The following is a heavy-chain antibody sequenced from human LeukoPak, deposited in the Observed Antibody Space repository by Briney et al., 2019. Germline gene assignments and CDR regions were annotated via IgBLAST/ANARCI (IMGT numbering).Heavy chain of an antibody. CDR1: GYTFTNYG. D-gene: IGHD3-10*01. V-gene: IGHV1-18*01. J-gene: IGHJ6*02. CDR2: ISAYSGNT. CDR3: AREGYFGSAIDYYYGMDV. Sequence: GASVKVSCKTSGYTFTNYGLIWVRQAPGQGLEWMGWISAYSGNTNYAQKLQGRVTMTTDTSTSTAYMELRSLRSDDTAVYYCAREGYFGSAIDYYYGMDVWGQGTKVTVSS.